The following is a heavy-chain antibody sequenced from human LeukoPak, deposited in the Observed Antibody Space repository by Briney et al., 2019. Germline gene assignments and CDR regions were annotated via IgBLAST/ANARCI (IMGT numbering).Heavy chain of an antibody. Sequence: GASVKVSCKAAGYTFTSYDIHWVRQATGQGLEWMGRMNPNRGDTDYAQKFQGRVTMTRDTSISTAYMELSSLRSEDTAVYYCATIATVTPVWRFDYWGQGTLVTVSS. J-gene: IGHJ4*02. CDR2: MNPNRGDT. D-gene: IGHD4-11*01. CDR3: ATIATVTPVWRFDY. CDR1: GYTFTSYD. V-gene: IGHV1-8*01.